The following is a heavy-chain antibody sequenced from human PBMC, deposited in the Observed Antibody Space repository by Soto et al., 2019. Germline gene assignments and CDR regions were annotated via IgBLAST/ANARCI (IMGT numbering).Heavy chain of an antibody. CDR2: IIPIFGTT. V-gene: IGHV1-69*12. D-gene: IGHD4-4*01. CDR1: GGTFSSYA. CDR3: ARGVDYSNYFWFRY. J-gene: IGHJ4*02. Sequence: QVQLVQSGAEVKKPGSSVKVSCKASGGTFSSYAISWVRQAPGQGLEWMGGIIPIFGTTNYAQKFQGRVTITADESTSTAYMELSSLRSEDTAVYYCARGVDYSNYFWFRYWGQGTLVTVSS.